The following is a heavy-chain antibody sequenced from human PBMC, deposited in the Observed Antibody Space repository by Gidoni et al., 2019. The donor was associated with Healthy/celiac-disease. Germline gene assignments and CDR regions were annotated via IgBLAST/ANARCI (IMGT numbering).Heavy chain of an antibody. V-gene: IGHV3-49*04. CDR3: WTYYDSSGYYYVSFDY. D-gene: IGHD3-22*01. CDR2: IRSKAYGGTT. Sequence: EVQLVESGGGLVQPGRSLRLSCTASGFTFGDYAMSWVRQAPGKGLEWVGFIRSKAYGGTTEYAASVKGRFTISRDDSKSIAYLQMNSLKTEDTAVYYCWTYYDSSGYYYVSFDYWGQGTLVTVSS. J-gene: IGHJ4*02. CDR1: GFTFGDYA.